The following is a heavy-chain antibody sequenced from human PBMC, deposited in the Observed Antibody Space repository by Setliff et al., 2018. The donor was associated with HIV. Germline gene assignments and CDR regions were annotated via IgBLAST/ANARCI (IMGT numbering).Heavy chain of an antibody. V-gene: IGHV1-69*05. CDR2: IFPFFGSA. D-gene: IGHD3-22*01. CDR1: GGTFSSYG. Sequence: SVKVSCKASGGTFSSYGVNWVRQAPGQGLEWMGGIFPFFGSANYAQKFQGRVTMTRNTSISTAYMELSSLRSDDTAVYYCARGFRTFVNYDSSGLFPDYYFDYWGQGTLVTVSS. CDR3: ARGFRTFVNYDSSGLFPDYYFDY. J-gene: IGHJ4*02.